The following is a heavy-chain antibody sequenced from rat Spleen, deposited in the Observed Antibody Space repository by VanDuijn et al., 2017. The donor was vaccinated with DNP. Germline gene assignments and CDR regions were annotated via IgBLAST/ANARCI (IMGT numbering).Heavy chain of an antibody. CDR2: ISSDGSST. D-gene: IGHD4-3*01. CDR1: GFTFSNYD. V-gene: IGHV5-7*01. CDR3: TTIRATGWYFDF. Sequence: EVQLVESGGGLVQPGRSMKLSCAASGFTFSNYDMAWVRQAPKKGLEWVATISSDGSSTYYRDSVKGRFTISRDNAKSTLYLQMDSLRSEDTATYYCTTIRATGWYFDFWGPGTMVTVSS. J-gene: IGHJ1*01.